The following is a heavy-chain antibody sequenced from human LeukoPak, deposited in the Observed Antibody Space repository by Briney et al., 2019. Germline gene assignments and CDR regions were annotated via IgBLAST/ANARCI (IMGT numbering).Heavy chain of an antibody. CDR2: IKQDGSEK. J-gene: IGHJ4*02. D-gene: IGHD6-6*01. CDR1: GITFSSYW. V-gene: IGHV3-7*01. Sequence: GGSLRLSCATSGITFSSYWMSWVRQAPGKGLEWVANIKQDGSEKNYVDSVKGRFTISRDNAKNSLYLQMNSLRAEDTALYYCARENIAARPHHFDYWGQGTLVSVSS. CDR3: ARENIAARPHHFDY.